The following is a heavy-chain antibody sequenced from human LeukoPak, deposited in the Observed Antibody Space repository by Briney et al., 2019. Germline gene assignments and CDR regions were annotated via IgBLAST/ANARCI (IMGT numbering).Heavy chain of an antibody. CDR2: IWYDGSNK. D-gene: IGHD1-26*01. Sequence: GGSLRLSCAASGFTFSSYGMHWVRQAPGKGLEWVAVIWYDGSNKYYADSVKGRFTISRDSSKNTLYLQMNSLRAEDTAVYYCARAVSYPYYYYGMDVWGQGTTVTVSS. CDR1: GFTFSSYG. CDR3: ARAVSYPYYYYGMDV. J-gene: IGHJ6*02. V-gene: IGHV3-33*01.